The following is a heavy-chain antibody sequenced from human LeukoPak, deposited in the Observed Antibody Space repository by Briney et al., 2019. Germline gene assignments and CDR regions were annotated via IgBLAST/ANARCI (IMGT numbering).Heavy chain of an antibody. CDR2: IKQDGSEK. CDR3: ARGEIQLYYYYMDV. CDR1: GFTFSSYW. J-gene: IGHJ6*03. V-gene: IGHV3-7*01. Sequence: GGSLRLSCAASGFTFSSYWMSWVRQAPGKGREWVANIKQDGSEKYYVDSVKGRFTISRDNAKNSLYLQMNSLRAEDTAVYYCARGEIQLYYYYMDVWGKGTTVTVSS. D-gene: IGHD5-18*01.